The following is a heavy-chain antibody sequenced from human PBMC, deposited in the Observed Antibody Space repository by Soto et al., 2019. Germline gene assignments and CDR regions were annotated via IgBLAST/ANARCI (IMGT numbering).Heavy chain of an antibody. Sequence: GSLRLSCAASGFTFSSYSMNWVRQAPGKGLEWVGFIRSKAYGGTTEYAASVKGRFTISRDDSKRIAYLQMNILKTEDTAVYYCTREADYYFWSGYYYGMDVWGQGTTVTVSS. CDR3: TREADYYFWSGYYYGMDV. CDR1: GFTFSSYS. V-gene: IGHV3-49*04. CDR2: IRSKAYGGTT. J-gene: IGHJ6*02. D-gene: IGHD3-3*01.